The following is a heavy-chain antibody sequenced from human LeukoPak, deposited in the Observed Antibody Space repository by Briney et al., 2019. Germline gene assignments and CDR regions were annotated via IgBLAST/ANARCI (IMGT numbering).Heavy chain of an antibody. CDR3: AREMSDTVTWGWYFDL. D-gene: IGHD4-17*01. Sequence: PGGALRLSCAASGRSFSSYDMHWVRQATGKGLEWVSAIGTKGDTYYSDSVRGRFTISRENGKNSLYLQMNSLRAGDTAVYYCAREMSDTVTWGWYFDLWGRGTLVTVSS. V-gene: IGHV3-13*01. J-gene: IGHJ2*01. CDR2: IGTKGDT. CDR1: GRSFSSYD.